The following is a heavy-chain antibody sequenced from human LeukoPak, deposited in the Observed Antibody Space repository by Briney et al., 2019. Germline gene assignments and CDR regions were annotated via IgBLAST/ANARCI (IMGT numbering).Heavy chain of an antibody. D-gene: IGHD3-16*02. Sequence: GSSVKVSCKASGGTFSSYAISWVRQAPGQGLEWMGGIIPIFGTANYAQKFQGRVTITTDESTSTAYMELSSLRSEDTAVYYCARMIGLGEVSPYFDYWGQGSLVTVSS. CDR3: ARMIGLGEVSPYFDY. V-gene: IGHV1-69*05. J-gene: IGHJ4*02. CDR2: IIPIFGTA. CDR1: GGTFSSYA.